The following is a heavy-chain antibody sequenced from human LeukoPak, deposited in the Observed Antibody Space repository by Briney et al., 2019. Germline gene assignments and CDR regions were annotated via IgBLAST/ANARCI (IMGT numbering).Heavy chain of an antibody. CDR2: ISSSSSTI. CDR1: GFTFSSYS. J-gene: IGHJ4*02. CDR3: ARSVVVPAAKGGGDY. D-gene: IGHD2-2*01. V-gene: IGHV3-48*04. Sequence: GGSLRLSCAASGFTFSSYSMNWVRQAPGKGLEWVSYISSSSSTIYYADSVKGRFTISRDNAKHSLYLQMTSLRAEDTAVYYCARSVVVPAAKGGGDYWGQGTLVTVSS.